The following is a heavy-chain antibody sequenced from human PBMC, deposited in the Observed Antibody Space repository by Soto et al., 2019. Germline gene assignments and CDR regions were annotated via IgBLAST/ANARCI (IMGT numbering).Heavy chain of an antibody. J-gene: IGHJ4*02. CDR2: IFWNDER. Sequence: SGPTLVNPTETLTLTCTVSGFSLSKARMGVSWIRQPPGKALEWLAHIFWNDERSYNTSLKSRLTISRDTSKSQVILTMTNVDPVDTGTYFCARALREGLPIYYFDSWGQGTLVTVSS. D-gene: IGHD1-26*01. CDR1: GFSLSKARMG. V-gene: IGHV2-26*01. CDR3: ARALREGLPIYYFDS.